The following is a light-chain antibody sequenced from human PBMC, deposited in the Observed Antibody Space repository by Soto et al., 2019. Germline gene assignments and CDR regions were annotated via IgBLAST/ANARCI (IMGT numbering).Light chain of an antibody. Sequence: QSVLTQPASVSGSPGQSITISCAGTSSDIGGSNYVSWYQQHPGKAPKLMIYGVSNRPSGVSNRFSGSKSGNTASLTISGLQAEDEADYFCYSSRSSSSTFYVFGTRTKLNV. CDR3: YSSRSSSSTFYV. CDR2: GVS. J-gene: IGLJ1*01. CDR1: SSDIGGSNY. V-gene: IGLV2-14*03.